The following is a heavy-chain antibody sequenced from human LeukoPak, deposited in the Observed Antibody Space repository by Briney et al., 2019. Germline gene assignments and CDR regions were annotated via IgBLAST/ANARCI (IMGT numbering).Heavy chain of an antibody. Sequence: GRCLRLSCAASGFTFRNYAMHWVRQAPGKGLEWVVTLTYDARDKAYADSVKGRFTISKYNSKNTLYLQMNGLRAEDTAVYFCARDLAESYLFDYWGQGTLVTVSS. CDR2: LTYDARDK. CDR3: ARDLAESYLFDY. D-gene: IGHD3-10*01. J-gene: IGHJ4*02. CDR1: GFTFRNYA. V-gene: IGHV3-30*01.